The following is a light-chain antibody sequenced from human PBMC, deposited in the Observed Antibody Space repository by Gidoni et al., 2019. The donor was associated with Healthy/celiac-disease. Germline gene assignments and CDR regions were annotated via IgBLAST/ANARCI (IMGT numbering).Light chain of an antibody. V-gene: IGKV1-39*01. CDR2: AAS. CDR3: QQRYSTTLT. CDR1: QSISSY. Sequence: DVQMTQSPSSLSASVGDRVTVTCRARQSISSYLIWYQQKPGKAPKLLIYAASSLQSGVPSRFSGSGSGTDFTLTISSLQPDDFATYYCQQRYSTTLTFGGGTKVEIK. J-gene: IGKJ4*01.